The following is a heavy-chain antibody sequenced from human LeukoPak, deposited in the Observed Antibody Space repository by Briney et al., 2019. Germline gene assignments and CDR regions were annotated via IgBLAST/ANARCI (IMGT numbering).Heavy chain of an antibody. Sequence: GGSLRLSCAASGFTLISFGMHWVRQAPGKGLQWVALISFDGGDKYYADSVKGRFTISRDNSKDTLFLKMNSLRPEDTAVYYCAKQGRDHCSGGSCYLFDYWGQGTLVTVSS. CDR2: ISFDGGDK. CDR3: AKQGRDHCSGGSCYLFDY. V-gene: IGHV3-30*18. J-gene: IGHJ4*02. D-gene: IGHD2-15*01. CDR1: GFTLISFG.